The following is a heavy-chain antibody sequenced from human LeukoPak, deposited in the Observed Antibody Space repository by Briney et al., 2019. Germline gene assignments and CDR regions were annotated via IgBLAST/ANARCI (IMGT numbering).Heavy chain of an antibody. D-gene: IGHD5-12*01. V-gene: IGHV4-39*01. J-gene: IGHJ3*02. CDR2: IYDSGTT. CDR3: ASHRRSGSGGSENAFEI. CDR1: GDSTSSSTYY. Sequence: SETLSLTCTVSGDSTSSSTYYWDWIRQAPGKGLEWIGNIYDSGTTHYNPSLKSRVTISGDTSKNQSSLKLNSVTAADTAIYYCASHRRSGSGGSENAFEIWGQGTMVTVSS.